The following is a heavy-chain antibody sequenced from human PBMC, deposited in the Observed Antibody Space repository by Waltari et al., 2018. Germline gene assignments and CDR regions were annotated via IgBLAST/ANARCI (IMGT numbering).Heavy chain of an antibody. J-gene: IGHJ3*02. Sequence: EVQLVESGGGLVKPGGSLRLSCAASGFTFSSYHLNWVRQAPGKGLEWVSSISLTSKYLYYAGSVKGRFTISRDNAKNSLYLQMNSLRAEDTAVYYCARDPRVGGFDIWGHGTMVIVSS. D-gene: IGHD2-15*01. CDR2: ISLTSKYL. CDR3: ARDPRVGGFDI. V-gene: IGHV3-21*01. CDR1: GFTFSSYH.